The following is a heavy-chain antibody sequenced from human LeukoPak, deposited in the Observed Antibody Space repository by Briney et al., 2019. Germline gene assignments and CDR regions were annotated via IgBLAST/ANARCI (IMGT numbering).Heavy chain of an antibody. CDR1: GYTFTSYD. Sequence: EASVKVSCKASGYTFTSYDINWVRQATGQGLEWMGWMNPNSGNTGYAQKFQGRVTMTRDMSTSTVYMELSSLRFEDTAFYYCASGGHIRVYDSNPYYGHYWGQGTLVTVSS. J-gene: IGHJ4*02. D-gene: IGHD3-22*01. CDR3: ASGGHIRVYDSNPYYGHY. V-gene: IGHV1-8*01. CDR2: MNPNSGNT.